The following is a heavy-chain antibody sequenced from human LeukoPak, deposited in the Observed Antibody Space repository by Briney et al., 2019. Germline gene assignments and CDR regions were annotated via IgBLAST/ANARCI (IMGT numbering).Heavy chain of an antibody. J-gene: IGHJ4*02. Sequence: GGSLRLSCAASGFTFSSYAMSWVRQAPGKGLEWVSAISGSGGSTYYADSVKGRLTISRDNSKNTLYLQMNSLRAEDTAVHYCAPPPEQLLIDYWGQGTLVTVSS. CDR2: ISGSGGST. D-gene: IGHD2-15*01. V-gene: IGHV3-23*01. CDR3: APPPEQLLIDY. CDR1: GFTFSSYA.